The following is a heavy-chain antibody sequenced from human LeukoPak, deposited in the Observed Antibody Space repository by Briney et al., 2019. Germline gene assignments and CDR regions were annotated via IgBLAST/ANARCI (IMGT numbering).Heavy chain of an antibody. J-gene: IGHJ3*02. V-gene: IGHV3-23*01. CDR2: LNSGGGDET. CDR3: PKDSRWPNDAFDI. CDR1: GLTLASYP. Sequence: GGSLRLSCAGSGLTLASYPMGWVRQAPGKGLEWVSALNSGGGDETYYADSVKGRFTISRDNSKNTLYLQMNSLRAEDTALYYCPKDSRWPNDAFDIWGQGTMVTVSS. D-gene: IGHD6-13*01.